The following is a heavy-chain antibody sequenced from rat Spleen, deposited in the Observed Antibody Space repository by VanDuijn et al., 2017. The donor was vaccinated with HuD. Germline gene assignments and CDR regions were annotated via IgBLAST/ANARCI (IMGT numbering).Heavy chain of an antibody. Sequence: QLQESGPGLVKPSQSLSLTCSVTVYSITSSYRWNWIRKFPGNKLEWMGYINGAGSTNYNPSLKSRISITRDTSKNQFFLQVDSVTTEDTATYYCARGYYVAFAYWGQGTLVTLSS. D-gene: IGHD1-12*01. CDR3: ARGYYVAFAY. CDR2: INGAGST. V-gene: IGHV3-3*01. CDR1: VYSITSSYR. J-gene: IGHJ3*01.